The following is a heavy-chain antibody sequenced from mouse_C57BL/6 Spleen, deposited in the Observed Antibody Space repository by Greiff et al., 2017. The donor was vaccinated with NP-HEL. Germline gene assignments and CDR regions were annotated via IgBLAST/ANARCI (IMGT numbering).Heavy chain of an antibody. J-gene: IGHJ3*01. CDR3: AANYDYDGAWFAY. V-gene: IGHV1-82*01. CDR2: IYPGDGDT. D-gene: IGHD2-4*01. CDR1: GYAFSSSW. Sequence: VQLQQSGPELVKPGASVKISCKASGYAFSSSWMNWVKQRPGKGLEWIGRIYPGDGDTNYNGKFKGKATLTADKSSSTAYMQLSSLTSEDSAVYFCAANYDYDGAWFAYWGQGTLVTVSA.